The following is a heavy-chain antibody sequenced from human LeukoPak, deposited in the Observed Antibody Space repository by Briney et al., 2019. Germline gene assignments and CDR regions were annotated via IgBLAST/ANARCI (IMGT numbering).Heavy chain of an antibody. CDR2: ISWNSGNI. D-gene: IGHD6-6*01. V-gene: IGHV3-9*01. J-gene: IGHJ4*02. CDR1: GFTFDDYA. Sequence: GGSLRLSCAASGFTFDDYAMHWVRQAPGKGLEWVSGISWNSGNIDYADSVKGRFTISRDNAKNSLYLQMNSLRAEDTALYYCAKDHSYSISQHYFDYWGQGTLVTFSS. CDR3: AKDHSYSISQHYFDY.